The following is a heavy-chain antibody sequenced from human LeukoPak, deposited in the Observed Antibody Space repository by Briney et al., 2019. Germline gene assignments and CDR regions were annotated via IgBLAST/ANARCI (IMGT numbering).Heavy chain of an antibody. CDR3: ARPSAYGEDAFDV. CDR2: IYPDDSDT. J-gene: IGHJ3*01. CDR1: GYIFTNYW. D-gene: IGHD2-21*01. Sequence: GESLKISFKGDGYIFTNYWIGWGRPMPGKGVEWMGIIYPDDSDTRYSPSFRGQVTFSADKSIITAYLQWSSLTASDTAMYYCARPSAYGEDAFDVWGQGTLVTVSS. V-gene: IGHV5-51*01.